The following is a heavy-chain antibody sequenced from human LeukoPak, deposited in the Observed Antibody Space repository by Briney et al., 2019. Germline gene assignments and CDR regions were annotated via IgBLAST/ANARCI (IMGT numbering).Heavy chain of an antibody. Sequence: PSETQSLTCTVSGGSISSSSYYWGWIRQPPGKGLEWIGSIYYSGSTYYNPSLKSRVTISVDTSKNQFSLKLSSVTAADTAVYYCARRKRKGLGWFDPWGQGTLVTVSS. V-gene: IGHV4-39*01. D-gene: IGHD5-24*01. CDR2: IYYSGST. CDR3: ARRKRKGLGWFDP. CDR1: GGSISSSSYY. J-gene: IGHJ5*02.